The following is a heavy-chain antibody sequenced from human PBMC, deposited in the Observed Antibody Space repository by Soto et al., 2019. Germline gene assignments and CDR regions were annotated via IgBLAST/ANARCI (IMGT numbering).Heavy chain of an antibody. CDR3: TTVGRAAGPTVDYYYYMDV. CDR1: GFTFSNAW. V-gene: IGHV3-15*01. D-gene: IGHD6-13*01. Sequence: GGSLRLSCAASGFTFSNAWMSWVRQAPGKGLEWVGRIKSKTDGGTTDYAAPVKGRFTISRDDSKNTLYLQMNSLKTEDTAVYYCTTVGRAAGPTVDYYYYMDVWGKGTTVTVSS. J-gene: IGHJ6*03. CDR2: IKSKTDGGTT.